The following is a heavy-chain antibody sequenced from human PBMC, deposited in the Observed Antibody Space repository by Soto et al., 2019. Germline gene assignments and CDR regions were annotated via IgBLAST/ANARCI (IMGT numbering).Heavy chain of an antibody. V-gene: IGHV1-69*01. D-gene: IGHD1-26*01. CDR3: ARGPAVDVGPTYFDH. J-gene: IGHJ4*02. Sequence: QVQLVQSGAEVKKPGSSVKVSCKAIGGAISSYAISWVRQAPGQGLEWMGGIIPVSGTTTYAQKFQARVTITADESTTSAYMELSSLRSEDTAVYYCARGPAVDVGPTYFDHWGQGTPVNVSP. CDR2: IIPVSGTT. CDR1: GGAISSYA.